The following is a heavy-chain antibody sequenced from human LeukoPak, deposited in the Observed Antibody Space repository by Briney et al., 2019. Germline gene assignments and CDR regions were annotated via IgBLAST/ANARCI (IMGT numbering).Heavy chain of an antibody. CDR1: GFTFSSNA. J-gene: IGHJ4*02. D-gene: IGHD6-19*01. CDR2: ISGSGGST. Sequence: GGSLRLSCAASGFTFSSNAMSWVRQAPGKGLEWVSAISGSGGSTYYADSVKGRFTISRDNSKNTLYLQMNSLRAEDTAVYYCAKAPRGLGKFDYWGQGTLVTVSS. V-gene: IGHV3-23*01. CDR3: AKAPRGLGKFDY.